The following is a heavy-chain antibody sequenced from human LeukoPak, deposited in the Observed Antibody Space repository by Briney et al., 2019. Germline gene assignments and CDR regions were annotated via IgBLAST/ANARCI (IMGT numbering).Heavy chain of an antibody. Sequence: ASVKVSCKASGYTFTGYYMHWVRQAPGQGLEWMGWINPNSGGTNCAQKFQGRVTMTRDTSISTAYMGLSRLRSDDTAVYYCARVSIVVVPAAIPGDDAFDIWGQGTMVTVSS. V-gene: IGHV1-2*02. CDR2: INPNSGGT. D-gene: IGHD2-2*02. CDR1: GYTFTGYY. J-gene: IGHJ3*02. CDR3: ARVSIVVVPAAIPGDDAFDI.